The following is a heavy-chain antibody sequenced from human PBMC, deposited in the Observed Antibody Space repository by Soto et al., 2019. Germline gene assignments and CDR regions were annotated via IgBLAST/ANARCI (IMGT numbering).Heavy chain of an antibody. J-gene: IGHJ4*02. Sequence: QVQLVQSGAEVKKPGASVKVSCKASGYTFTGHYIHWVRQAPGQGPEWMGEIRPVTGGAKYAQKFQGRVTMTRDTSITTVYMELTNLSPDDTAVYYCGRGRSGELVVFYWGQGTLVSVSS. V-gene: IGHV1-2*02. CDR2: IRPVTGGA. CDR1: GYTFTGHY. D-gene: IGHD1-7*01. CDR3: GRGRSGELVVFY.